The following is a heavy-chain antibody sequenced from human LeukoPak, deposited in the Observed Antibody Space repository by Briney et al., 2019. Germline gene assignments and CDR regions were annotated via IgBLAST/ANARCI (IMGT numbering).Heavy chain of an antibody. V-gene: IGHV3-48*03. CDR2: ISSSGRTR. D-gene: IGHD3-10*01. Sequence: GGSLRLSCAASGFTFSSYEMNWVRQAPGKGLEWASYISSSGRTRYYADSVKGRFTISRDNAKNSLYLQMNSLKAEDTAVYYCARDSSITMIRGVKDYWGQGTLVTVSS. CDR3: ARDSSITMIRGVKDY. CDR1: GFTFSSYE. J-gene: IGHJ4*02.